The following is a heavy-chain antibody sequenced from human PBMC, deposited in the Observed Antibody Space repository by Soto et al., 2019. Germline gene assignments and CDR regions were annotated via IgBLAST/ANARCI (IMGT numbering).Heavy chain of an antibody. J-gene: IGHJ4*02. CDR3: AKDPAGMYSSGWSQSFDF. V-gene: IGHV3-23*01. Sequence: EVQLLESGGGLVQPGGSLTLSCAASGFTFSAFALSWVRQAPGEGLEWVSGIVGSGGRTYYADSVKGRFTISRDNSKNTAYLQMSSLRAEDTAMYYCAKDPAGMYSSGWSQSFDFWGQGTQVTVSS. CDR2: IVGSGGRT. D-gene: IGHD6-19*01. CDR1: GFTFSAFA.